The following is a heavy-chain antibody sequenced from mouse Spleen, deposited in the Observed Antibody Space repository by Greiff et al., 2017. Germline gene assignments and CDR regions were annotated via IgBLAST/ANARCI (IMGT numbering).Heavy chain of an antibody. J-gene: IGHJ1*01. Sequence: EVQLQQSGPELVKPGASVKISCKASGYSFTGYYMNWVKQSPEKSLEWIGEINPSTGGTTYNQKFKAKATLTVDKSSSTAYMQLKSLTSEDSAVYYCARKSVRRYFDVWGAGTTVTVSS. CDR1: GYSFTGYY. D-gene: IGHD1-1*01. V-gene: IGHV1-42*01. CDR3: ARKSVRRYFDV. CDR2: INPSTGGT.